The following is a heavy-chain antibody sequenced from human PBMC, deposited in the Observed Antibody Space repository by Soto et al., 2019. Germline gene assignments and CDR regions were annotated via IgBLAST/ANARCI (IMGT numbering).Heavy chain of an antibody. Sequence: QVQLVQSGAEVKKPGSSVKVSCKASGGTFSSYTISWVRQAPGQGLEWMGRIIPILGIANYAQKFQGRVTITADKSTSTAYMELSSLRSEDTAVYYCARAGWGRLHDYGDYLPLQPPAGDNGYFDYWGQGTLVTVSS. CDR2: IIPILGIA. D-gene: IGHD4-17*01. CDR3: ARAGWGRLHDYGDYLPLQPPAGDNGYFDY. V-gene: IGHV1-69*02. CDR1: GGTFSSYT. J-gene: IGHJ4*02.